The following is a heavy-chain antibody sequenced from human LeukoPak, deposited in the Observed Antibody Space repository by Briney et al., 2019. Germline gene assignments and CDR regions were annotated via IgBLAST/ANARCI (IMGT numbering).Heavy chain of an antibody. V-gene: IGHV3-73*01. Sequence: GGSLRLSCAASGFTLSDSAIHWVRQASGKGLEWVGLIDRPAKSYATAYGASVGGRFTISRDDSKNTAYLQMDSLKIEDTALYYCTRDRGTYNWLDPWGQGTLVTVSS. CDR1: GFTLSDSA. CDR2: IDRPAKSYAT. J-gene: IGHJ5*02. D-gene: IGHD1-26*01. CDR3: TRDRGTYNWLDP.